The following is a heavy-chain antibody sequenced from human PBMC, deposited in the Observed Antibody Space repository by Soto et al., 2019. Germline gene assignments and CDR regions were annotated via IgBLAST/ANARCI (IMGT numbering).Heavy chain of an antibody. CDR1: GGSISSYY. CDR3: ARNRACSRTSCIGVSDY. Sequence: QVQLQESGPGLVKPSETLSLTCTVSGGSISSYYWIWVRQPPGRGLEWIGYIYYNGDTNYNPSLKSRASISVDTSTNQFSLNLNSVTAADTAVYYCARNRACSRTSCIGVSDYWGQGTLVTVSS. V-gene: IGHV4-59*01. CDR2: IYYNGDT. D-gene: IGHD2-2*01. J-gene: IGHJ4*02.